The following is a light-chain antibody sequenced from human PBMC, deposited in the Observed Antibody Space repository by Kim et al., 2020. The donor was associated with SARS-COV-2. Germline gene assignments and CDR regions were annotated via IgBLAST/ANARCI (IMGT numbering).Light chain of an antibody. CDR1: SGHSSYA. CDR2: LNTDGSH. Sequence: QLVLTQSPSASASLGASVKLTCTLSSGHSSYAVAWHQQQPEKGPRFLMKLNTDGSHNKGDGIPDRFSVSSSGSERYLTISGLQSEDEADYYCQTWGTGMVFGGGTKLTVL. J-gene: IGLJ3*02. CDR3: QTWGTGMV. V-gene: IGLV4-69*01.